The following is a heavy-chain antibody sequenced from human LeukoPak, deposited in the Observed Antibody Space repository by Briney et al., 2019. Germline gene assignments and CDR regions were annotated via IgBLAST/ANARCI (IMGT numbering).Heavy chain of an antibody. J-gene: IGHJ3*02. CDR2: ISYDGSNK. Sequence: GRSLRLSCAASGFTFSSYGMHWVRQAPGKGLEGVAVISYDGSNKYYADSVKGRFTISRDNSKNTLYLQMNSLRAEDTAVYYCAKNFEWLRIRDAFDIWGQGAMVTVSS. V-gene: IGHV3-30*18. CDR3: AKNFEWLRIRDAFDI. D-gene: IGHD5-12*01. CDR1: GFTFSSYG.